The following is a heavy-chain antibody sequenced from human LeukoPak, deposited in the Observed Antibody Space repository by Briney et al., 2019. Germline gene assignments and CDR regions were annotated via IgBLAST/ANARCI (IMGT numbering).Heavy chain of an antibody. Sequence: SETLSLTCTVSGGSISSYYWSWIRQPPGKGLEWIGYIYYSGSTNYNPSLKSRVTISVDTSKNQFSLKLSSVAAADTAVYYCARLIAAAGRDYWGQGTLVTVSS. D-gene: IGHD6-13*01. CDR3: ARLIAAAGRDY. V-gene: IGHV4-59*08. CDR2: IYYSGST. J-gene: IGHJ4*02. CDR1: GGSISSYY.